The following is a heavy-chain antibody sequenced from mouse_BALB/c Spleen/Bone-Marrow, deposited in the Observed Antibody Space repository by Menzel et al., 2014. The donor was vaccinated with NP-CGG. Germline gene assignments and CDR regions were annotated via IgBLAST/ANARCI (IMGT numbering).Heavy chain of an antibody. V-gene: IGHV14-3*02. J-gene: IGHJ4*01. CDR3: ARWEYYAMDY. Sequence: EVKLMESGAELVKPGASVKLSCTASGFNIXDTYMHWVKQRPEQGLEWIGRIDPANGNTKYDPKFQGKATITADTSSNTAYLQLSNLTSEDTAVYYCARWEYYAMDYWGQGTSVTVSS. CDR1: GFNIXDTY. CDR2: IDPANGNT. D-gene: IGHD4-1*01.